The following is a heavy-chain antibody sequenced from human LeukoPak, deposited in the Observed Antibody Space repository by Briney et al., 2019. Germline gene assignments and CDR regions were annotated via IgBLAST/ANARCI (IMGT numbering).Heavy chain of an antibody. CDR1: GGSLSSGGYY. D-gene: IGHD2-2*01. J-gene: IGHJ6*04. Sequence: SQTLSLTCTVSGGSLSSGGYYWSSIRPHPGKGLEWIGYIYYSGSTYYNPSLKSRVTISVDTSKNQFSLKLSSVTAADTAVDYCARAFEYPLPDVWGKGTTVTVSS. CDR2: IYYSGST. CDR3: ARAFEYPLPDV. V-gene: IGHV4-31*03.